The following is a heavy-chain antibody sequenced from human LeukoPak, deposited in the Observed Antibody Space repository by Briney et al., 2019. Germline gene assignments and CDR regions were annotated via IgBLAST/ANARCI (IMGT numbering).Heavy chain of an antibody. CDR3: ARAGGSSWYLDAFDI. CDR1: GGSISSGGYP. CDR2: IYHSGST. Sequence: PSQTLSLTCAVSGGSISSGGYPWSWLRQPPGQGLEWIGYIYHSGSTYYNPSLKSRVTISVDRSKDQFSLKLSSVTAADTAVYYCARAGGSSWYLDAFDIWGKGTMVTVSS. V-gene: IGHV4-30-2*01. D-gene: IGHD6-13*01. J-gene: IGHJ3*02.